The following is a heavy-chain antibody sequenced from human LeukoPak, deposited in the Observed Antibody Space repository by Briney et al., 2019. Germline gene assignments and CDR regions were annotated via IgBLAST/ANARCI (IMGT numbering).Heavy chain of an antibody. CDR3: AKDTSDSSGYYYVFPYYYYYGMDV. Sequence: PGGSLRLSCAASGFTFSSYAMSWVRQAPGKGLEWVSAISGSGGSTYYADSVKGRFTISRDNSKNTLYLQMNSLRAEDTAVYYCAKDTSDSSGYYYVFPYYYYYGMDVWGQGTTVTVSS. CDR2: ISGSGGST. V-gene: IGHV3-23*01. D-gene: IGHD3-22*01. J-gene: IGHJ6*02. CDR1: GFTFSSYA.